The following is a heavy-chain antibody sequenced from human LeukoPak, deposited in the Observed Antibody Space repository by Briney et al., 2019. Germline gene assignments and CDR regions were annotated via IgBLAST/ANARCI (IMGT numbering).Heavy chain of an antibody. J-gene: IGHJ4*02. V-gene: IGHV3-53*01. Sequence: GGSLRLSCAASGFSVSSNYMSWVRQAPGKGLEWVSVIYSGGSTYYADSVKGRFTISGDKSKNTLYLQMNSLRAEDTAVYYCARTYYYDSSGYNPFDYWGQGTLVTVSS. CDR3: ARTYYYDSSGYNPFDY. D-gene: IGHD3-22*01. CDR1: GFSVSSNY. CDR2: IYSGGST.